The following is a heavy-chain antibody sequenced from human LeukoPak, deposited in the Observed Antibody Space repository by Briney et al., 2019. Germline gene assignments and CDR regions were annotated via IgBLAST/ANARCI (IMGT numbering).Heavy chain of an antibody. V-gene: IGHV3-23*01. J-gene: IGHJ4*02. Sequence: GGSLRLSCAASGFTLSSYAMSWVRQAPGKGLEWVAAMSDTGNTYHAESVRGRFTISRDSSRNTLFLQMNRLRPEDAAIYYCAKTLMWSVVVVAATGGFADWGQGTLVTVSS. D-gene: IGHD2-15*01. CDR1: GFTLSSYA. CDR3: AKTLMWSVVVVAATGGFAD. CDR2: MSDTGNT.